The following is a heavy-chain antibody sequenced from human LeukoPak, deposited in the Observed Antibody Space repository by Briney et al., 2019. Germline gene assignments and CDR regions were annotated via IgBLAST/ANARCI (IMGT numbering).Heavy chain of an antibody. D-gene: IGHD2-2*01. CDR3: ARVGHCSSTACFIDY. CDR1: GFTFSHYW. J-gene: IGHJ4*02. CDR2: IESDGGRT. Sequence: GGSLRLSCAASGFTFSHYWMHWVRQAPGKGLVWVSRIESDGGRTDYADSLKGRFTISRDNAKNTLCLEMNSLRAEDTAVYYCARVGHCSSTACFIDYWGQGTLVTVSS. V-gene: IGHV3-74*01.